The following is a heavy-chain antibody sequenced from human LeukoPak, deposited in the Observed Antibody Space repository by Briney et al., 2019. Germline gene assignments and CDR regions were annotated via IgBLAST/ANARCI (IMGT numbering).Heavy chain of an antibody. Sequence: GRSLRLSCAASGFTFSSYGMHWVRQAPGKGLEWVAVIWYDGSNKYYADSVKGRFTISRDNSKNTLYLQMNSLRAEDTAVYYCAKGSSSSWYEFDYWGQGTLVTVSS. CDR1: GFTFSSYG. J-gene: IGHJ4*02. CDR3: AKGSSSSWYEFDY. CDR2: IWYDGSNK. D-gene: IGHD6-13*01. V-gene: IGHV3-33*06.